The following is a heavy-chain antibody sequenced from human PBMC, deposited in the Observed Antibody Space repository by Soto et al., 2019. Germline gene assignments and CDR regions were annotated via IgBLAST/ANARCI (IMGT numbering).Heavy chain of an antibody. J-gene: IGHJ6*02. V-gene: IGHV3-48*01. CDR2: IGIGSSTK. CDR3: TRESSPGDYYYYYGMDV. CDR1: GFTFSSYA. Sequence: GGSLRLSCAASGFTFSSYAMSWVRQAPGKGLEWVSYIGIGSSTKYYADSVKGRFTISRDNAKNSLYLQMNSLRAEDTAVYYCTRESSPGDYYYYYGMDVWGQETKVTVSS. D-gene: IGHD3-10*01.